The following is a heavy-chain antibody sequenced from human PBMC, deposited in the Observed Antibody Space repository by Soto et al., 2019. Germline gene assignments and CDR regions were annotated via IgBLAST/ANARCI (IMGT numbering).Heavy chain of an antibody. CDR1: GFTFSNAW. D-gene: IGHD4-17*01. CDR3: TTDGYGDLFSFDI. V-gene: IGHV3-15*07. CDR2: IKSKTDGGTT. Sequence: EVQLVESGGGLVKPGGSLRLSCAASGFTFSNAWMNWVRQAPGKGLVWVGRIKSKTDGGTTDYAAPVKGRFTISRDDSKNTMYLQRNSLKTEDTAVYYCTTDGYGDLFSFDIWGQGTMVTVSS. J-gene: IGHJ3*02.